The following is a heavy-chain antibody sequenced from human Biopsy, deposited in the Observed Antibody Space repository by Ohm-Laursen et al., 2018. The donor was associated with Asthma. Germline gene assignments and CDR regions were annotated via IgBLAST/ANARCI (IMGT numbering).Heavy chain of an antibody. CDR1: GGTFSNFA. Sequence: GASVKVSCKAPGGTFSNFAISWVRQAPGQGLEWLGGIMTVFGTTNYAQKFQGRVTITADESTSTAYMEVTSPRSEDTAIYYCSRCQVGYSSGWSLLLKKIYYSGMDVWGQGNAVTVSS. CDR2: IMTVFGTT. V-gene: IGHV1-69*13. J-gene: IGHJ6*02. CDR3: SRCQVGYSSGWSLLLKKIYYSGMDV. D-gene: IGHD6-19*01.